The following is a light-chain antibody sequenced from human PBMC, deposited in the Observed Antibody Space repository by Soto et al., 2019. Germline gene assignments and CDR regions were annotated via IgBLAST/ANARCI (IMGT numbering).Light chain of an antibody. V-gene: IGKV3-15*01. CDR2: GAS. Sequence: EIVMTQSPATLSVSPGERATLSCRASQSVSSNLAWYQQKPGKAPRLLIYGASTRATGIPARFSGSGSGTEFTLTISRLQSEDFAGYYCQQYNKWPPNTFGQGTRLEIK. CDR3: QQYNKWPPNT. J-gene: IGKJ5*01. CDR1: QSVSSN.